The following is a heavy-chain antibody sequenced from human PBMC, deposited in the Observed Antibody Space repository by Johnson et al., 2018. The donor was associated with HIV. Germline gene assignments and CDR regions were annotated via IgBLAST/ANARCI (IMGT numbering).Heavy chain of an antibody. CDR2: FSYDGSNK. CDR3: ARETYNWAGGDAFDI. Sequence: SLRLSCAASGFTFSSYTMHWVRQAPGKGLEWVAFFSYDGSNKYYADSVKGRFTISRDNSKNTLYLQMNSLRAEDTAVYYCARETYNWAGGDAFDIWGQGTMVTVSS. V-gene: IGHV3-30-3*01. CDR1: GFTFSSYT. D-gene: IGHD1-20*01. J-gene: IGHJ3*02.